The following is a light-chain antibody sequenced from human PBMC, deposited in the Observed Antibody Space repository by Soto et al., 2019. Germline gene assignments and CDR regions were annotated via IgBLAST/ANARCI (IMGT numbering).Light chain of an antibody. J-gene: IGLJ1*01. CDR3: ATWHSSLSAGPFV. CDR2: DNN. V-gene: IGLV1-51*01. Sequence: QSVLTQPPSVSAAPGQTVTISCSGSSSIIGNNFVSWYQQVPGTAPKLLIYDNNKRPSGIPDRFSGSKSGTSATLGITGLQTGDEADYYCATWHSSLSAGPFVFGTGTKLTVL. CDR1: SSIIGNNF.